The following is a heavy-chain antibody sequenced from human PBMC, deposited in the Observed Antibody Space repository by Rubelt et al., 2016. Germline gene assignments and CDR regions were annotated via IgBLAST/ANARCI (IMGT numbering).Heavy chain of an antibody. CDR3: ARGTVELDY. J-gene: IGHJ4*02. CDR2: VSYDGNTK. CDR1: GFAFRNFA. V-gene: IGHV3-30*03. Sequence: VQLVESGGGVVQPGRSLRLSCAASGFAFRNFAIHWVRQAPGTGLEWVAAVSYDGNTKYYGDAVKGRFTISRDNSKNTVSREINSLRSEDTGVYFCARGTVELDYWGQGAPVTVSS. D-gene: IGHD1-1*01.